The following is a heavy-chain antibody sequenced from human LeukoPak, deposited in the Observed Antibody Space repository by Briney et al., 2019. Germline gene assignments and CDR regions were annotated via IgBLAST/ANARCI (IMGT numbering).Heavy chain of an antibody. Sequence: SAESLRLSWAASGFTFSGYGMHWVRQAPGQGLEWVAVIWSDASNEYYADSVKGRFTISRDNSKNTLYLQMNSLRAEDTAMYYCARDLGGTTVTPGVVDYWGQGTLVTVSS. V-gene: IGHV3-33*01. CDR3: ARDLGGTTVTPGVVDY. CDR2: IWSDASNE. CDR1: GFTFSGYG. J-gene: IGHJ4*02. D-gene: IGHD4-17*01.